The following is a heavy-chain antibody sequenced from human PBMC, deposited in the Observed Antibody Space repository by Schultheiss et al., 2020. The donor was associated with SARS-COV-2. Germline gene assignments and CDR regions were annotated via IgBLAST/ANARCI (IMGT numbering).Heavy chain of an antibody. D-gene: IGHD3-3*01. CDR1: GFTFSSYS. J-gene: IGHJ1*01. Sequence: GESLKISCAASGFTFSSYSMNWVRQAPGKGLEWVSVIYSGGSTYYADSVKGRFTISRDNSKNTLYLQMNSLRAEDTAVYYCARAEISITIFGVVTDGYFQHWGQGTLVTVSS. V-gene: IGHV3-66*01. CDR2: IYSGGST. CDR3: ARAEISITIFGVVTDGYFQH.